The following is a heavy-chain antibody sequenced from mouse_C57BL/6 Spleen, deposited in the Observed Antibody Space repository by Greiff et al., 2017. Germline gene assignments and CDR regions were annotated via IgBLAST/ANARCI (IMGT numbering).Heavy chain of an antibody. CDR1: GYTFTDYN. CDR3: AIDYDFYYFDY. D-gene: IGHD2-4*01. Sequence: EVQLQQSGPELVKPGASVKLSCKASGYTFTDYNMHWVKQSHGKSLEWIGYINPNNGGTSYNQKFKGKATLTVNKSSSTAYMELRSLTSEDSAVYYCAIDYDFYYFDYWGQGTTLTVSS. V-gene: IGHV1-22*01. CDR2: INPNNGGT. J-gene: IGHJ2*01.